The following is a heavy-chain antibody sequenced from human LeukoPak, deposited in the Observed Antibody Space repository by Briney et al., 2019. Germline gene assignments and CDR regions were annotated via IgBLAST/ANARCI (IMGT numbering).Heavy chain of an antibody. D-gene: IGHD3-3*01. V-gene: IGHV3-30-3*01. Sequence: PGGSLRLSCAASGFTFSSSAMHWVRQAPGKGLEWVSLISYDGNNKYYADSVKGRFTISRDNSKNTLYLQMNSLRAEDTAVYYCARDWGSGYYNFDYWGQGTLVAVSS. CDR1: GFTFSSSA. CDR2: ISYDGNNK. J-gene: IGHJ4*02. CDR3: ARDWGSGYYNFDY.